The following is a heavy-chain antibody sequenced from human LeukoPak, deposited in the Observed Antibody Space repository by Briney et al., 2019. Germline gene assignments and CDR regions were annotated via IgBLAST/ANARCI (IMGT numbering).Heavy chain of an antibody. Sequence: PGGSLRLSCTASGFTFSSYWMNWVRQAPGKGLEWVGNINQDGSEKNYVDSVKGRFTFSRDNAKNSLYLQMNSLRAEDAAVYYCARLDSSSWYDLLYFDYWGQGTLVTVSS. V-gene: IGHV3-7*01. CDR1: GFTFSSYW. D-gene: IGHD6-13*01. CDR3: ARLDSSSWYDLLYFDY. CDR2: INQDGSEK. J-gene: IGHJ4*02.